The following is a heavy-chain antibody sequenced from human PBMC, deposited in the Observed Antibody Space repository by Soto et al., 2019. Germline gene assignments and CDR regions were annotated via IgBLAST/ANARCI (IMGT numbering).Heavy chain of an antibody. CDR1: GGTFSSYT. CDR3: AFLTTVTGRYFDL. Sequence: QVQLVQSGAEVKKPGSSVKVSCKASGGTFSSYTISWVRQAPGQGLEWMGRIIPILGIANDAQKFQGRVTITEDKSTSTAYMELSSLRSEDTAVYYCAFLTTVTGRYFDLWGRVTLVTVAS. J-gene: IGHJ2*01. CDR2: IIPILGIA. V-gene: IGHV1-69*02. D-gene: IGHD4-17*01.